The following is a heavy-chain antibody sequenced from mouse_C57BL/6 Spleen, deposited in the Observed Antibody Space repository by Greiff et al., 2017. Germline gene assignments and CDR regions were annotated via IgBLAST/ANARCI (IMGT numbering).Heavy chain of an antibody. D-gene: IGHD1-1*01. CDR1: GYAFSSSW. CDR2: IYPGDGDT. V-gene: IGHV1-82*01. CDR3: ARSATVVGDYAMDY. Sequence: QVQLKESGPELVKPGASVKISCQASGYAFSSSWMHWVKQRPGKGLAWIGRIYPGDGDTNYTGKFKDKATLTADKSSSTAYMQLSSLTSEDSAGYVCARSATVVGDYAMDYWGQGTSVTVSA. J-gene: IGHJ4*01.